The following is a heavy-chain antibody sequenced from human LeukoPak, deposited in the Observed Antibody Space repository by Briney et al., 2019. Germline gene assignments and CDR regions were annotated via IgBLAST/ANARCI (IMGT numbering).Heavy chain of an antibody. Sequence: ASVKVSRKPSGYTLTSYYMHSVRQAPGQGLEWMGIINPSGGSTSYAQKFQGRVTMTRDMSTSTVYMGLSSLRSEDTAVYYCGAVAGTGGEAFDIWGQGTMVTVSS. CDR3: GAVAGTGGEAFDI. D-gene: IGHD6-19*01. CDR1: GYTLTSYY. J-gene: IGHJ3*02. V-gene: IGHV1-46*01. CDR2: INPSGGST.